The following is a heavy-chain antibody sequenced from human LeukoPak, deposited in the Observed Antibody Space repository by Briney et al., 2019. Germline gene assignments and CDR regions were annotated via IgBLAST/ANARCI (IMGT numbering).Heavy chain of an antibody. CDR2: INPSGGST. Sequence: ASVKVSCKASGYTFTSYYMHWVRQAPGQGLEWMGIINPSGGSTSYAQKFQGRVTMTRDTSISTAYMELSRLRSDDTAVYYCARDLGAMIVVVLDYWGQGTLVTVSS. CDR3: ARDLGAMIVVVLDY. CDR1: GYTFTSYY. V-gene: IGHV1-46*01. J-gene: IGHJ4*02. D-gene: IGHD3-22*01.